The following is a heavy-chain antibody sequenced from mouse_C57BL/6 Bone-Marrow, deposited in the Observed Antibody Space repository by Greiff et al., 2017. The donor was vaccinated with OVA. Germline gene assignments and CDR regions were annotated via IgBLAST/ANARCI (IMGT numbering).Heavy chain of an antibody. Sequence: QVQLQQPGAELVKPGASVKMSCKASGYTFTSYWITWVKQRPGQGLEWIGDIYPGSGSTNYNEKFKSKATLTVDKSSSTAYMELRSLTSEDSAVYFCARTPYYGSSYRYFDVWGTGTTVTVSS. CDR3: ARTPYYGSSYRYFDV. CDR2: IYPGSGST. V-gene: IGHV1-55*01. CDR1: GYTFTSYW. D-gene: IGHD1-1*01. J-gene: IGHJ1*03.